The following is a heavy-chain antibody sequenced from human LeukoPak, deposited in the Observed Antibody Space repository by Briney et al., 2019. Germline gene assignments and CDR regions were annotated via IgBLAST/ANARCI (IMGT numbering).Heavy chain of an antibody. D-gene: IGHD6-13*01. V-gene: IGHV3-48*01. Sequence: GGSLRLSCAASGLTFSGYSMNWVRQAPGKGLEWVSYISSSSTTIYYADSVKGRFTISRDNAKNSLYLQMNSLRAEDTAVYYCARGEVAYSSSSFDYWGQGTLVTVSS. CDR2: ISSSSTTI. CDR1: GLTFSGYS. J-gene: IGHJ4*02. CDR3: ARGEVAYSSSSFDY.